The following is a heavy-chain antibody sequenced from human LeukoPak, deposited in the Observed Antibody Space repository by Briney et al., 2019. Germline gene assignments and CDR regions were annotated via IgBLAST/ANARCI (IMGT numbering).Heavy chain of an antibody. CDR1: GYTFTGYY. CDR3: ARDRVAAAHFVSHRGWFDP. J-gene: IGHJ5*02. V-gene: IGHV1-2*06. D-gene: IGHD6-13*01. CDR2: INPNSGGT. Sequence: ASVKVSCKASGYTFTGYYMHWVRQAPGRGLEWMGRINPNSGGTNYAQKFQGRVTMTRDTSISTACMELSRLRSDDTAVYYCARDRVAAAHFVSHRGWFDPWGQGTLVTVSS.